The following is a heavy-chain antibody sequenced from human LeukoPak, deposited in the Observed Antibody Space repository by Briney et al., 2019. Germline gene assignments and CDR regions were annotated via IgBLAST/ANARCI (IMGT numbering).Heavy chain of an antibody. V-gene: IGHV3-33*01. J-gene: IGHJ3*01. D-gene: IGHD3-16*01. Sequence: GGSLRLSCAASGFTFSTYGMHWVRQAPGEGLEWVTIIWHDGSHKDYAESVKGRFTISRDNSKNTLYLQMNDLRAEDTAMYYCVRGWGSNVYASAFDVWGQGTMVTVSS. CDR1: GFTFSTYG. CDR2: IWHDGSHK. CDR3: VRGWGSNVYASAFDV.